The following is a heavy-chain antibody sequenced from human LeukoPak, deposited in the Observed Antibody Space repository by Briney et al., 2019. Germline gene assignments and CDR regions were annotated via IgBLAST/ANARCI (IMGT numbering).Heavy chain of an antibody. J-gene: IGHJ4*02. CDR2: IKEDGSEK. Sequence: GESLRLSCVASGFTFSSYWMSWFRPAPGNGLEWVANIKEDGSEKYYADYVKGRFTISRDNAKNSLSLQMSSLRDEDTAVFCCARSRTAYYNVYADFWGQGTLVTVSS. CDR1: GFTFSSYW. V-gene: IGHV3-7*01. D-gene: IGHD1-26*01. CDR3: ARSRTAYYNVYADF.